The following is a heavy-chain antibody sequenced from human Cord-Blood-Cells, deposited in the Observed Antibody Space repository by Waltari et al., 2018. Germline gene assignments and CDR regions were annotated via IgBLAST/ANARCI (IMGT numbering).Heavy chain of an antibody. Sequence: QVQLQQWGAGLLKPSETLSLTCAVYGGSFSGYYWSWIRQPPGKGLEWIGEINHSGSTNYNPSLESRVTISVDTSKNQFSLKLSSVTAADTAVYYCARCDSSGYKEAFDIWGQGTMVTVSS. V-gene: IGHV4-34*01. CDR3: ARCDSSGYKEAFDI. J-gene: IGHJ3*02. CDR1: GGSFSGYY. D-gene: IGHD3-22*01. CDR2: INHSGST.